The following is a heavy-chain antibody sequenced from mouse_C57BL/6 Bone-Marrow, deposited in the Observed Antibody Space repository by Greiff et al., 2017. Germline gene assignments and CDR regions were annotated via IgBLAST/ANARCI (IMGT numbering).Heavy chain of an antibody. V-gene: IGHV1-52*01. D-gene: IGHD1-1*01. CDR1: GYTFTSYW. Sequence: QVQLQQPGAELVRPGSSVKLSCKASGYTFTSYWMHWVKQRPIQGLEWIGNIDPSDSETHYNQKFKDKATLTVDKSSSTAYMQLSSLTSEDSAVYYCARRYYGSSLDYWGQGTTRTVSS. CDR3: ARRYYGSSLDY. CDR2: IDPSDSET. J-gene: IGHJ2*01.